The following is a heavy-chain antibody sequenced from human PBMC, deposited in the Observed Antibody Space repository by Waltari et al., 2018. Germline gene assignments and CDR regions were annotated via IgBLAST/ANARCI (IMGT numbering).Heavy chain of an antibody. CDR1: GGSIRSYY. V-gene: IGHV4-59*01. CDR2: ISYSGRT. CDR3: ARGTIELAP. Sequence: QVHLQESGPGLVKPSETLSLTYTVSGGSIRSYYWSWIRQPPGKGLEWFGYISYSGRTNYNPSLKSVVTISGDTSKNQFSRELSSVTAAYTAVYDCARGTIELAPWGQGTLVTVSS. J-gene: IGHJ5*02.